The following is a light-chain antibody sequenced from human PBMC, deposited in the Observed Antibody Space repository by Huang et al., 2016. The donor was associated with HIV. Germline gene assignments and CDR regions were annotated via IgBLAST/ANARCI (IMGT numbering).Light chain of an antibody. J-gene: IGKJ1*01. CDR1: QSISSG. CDR3: QQYNSYPWT. V-gene: IGKV1-5*01. Sequence: DIQMTQSPSTLSASVGDRVTITCRASQSISSGLAWYQQKPGKAPKLLIYDASSLESGVPSRFIGSGSGTEFTLTISSLQPDNFATYYCQQYNSYPWTFGQGTKVEIK. CDR2: DAS.